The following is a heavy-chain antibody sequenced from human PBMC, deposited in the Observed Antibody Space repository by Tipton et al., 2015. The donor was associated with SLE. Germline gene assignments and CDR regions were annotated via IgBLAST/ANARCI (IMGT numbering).Heavy chain of an antibody. J-gene: IGHJ3*02. CDR2: INHSGST. CDR3: ARGLNWGYAFDI. V-gene: IGHV4-34*01. D-gene: IGHD7-27*01. CDR1: GGSFSGYY. Sequence: TLSLTCAVYGGSFSGYYWSWIRQPPGKGLEWIGEINHSGSTNYNPSLKSRVTISVDTSKNQFSLKLNSVTPEDTAVYYCARGLNWGYAFDIWGQGTMVTVSS.